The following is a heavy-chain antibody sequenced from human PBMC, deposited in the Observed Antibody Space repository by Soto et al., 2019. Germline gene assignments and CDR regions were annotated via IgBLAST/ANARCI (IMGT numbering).Heavy chain of an antibody. V-gene: IGHV1-18*01. CDR1: GYTFTSYV. J-gene: IGHJ6*02. CDR2: ISAYNGNT. CDR3: ARDRIYSYGPHYYYYGMDV. D-gene: IGHD5-18*01. Sequence: ASVKVSCKASGYTFTSYVISWVRQAPGQGLEWMGWISAYNGNTNYAQKLQGRVTMTTDTSTSTAYMELRSLRSDDTAVYYCARDRIYSYGPHYYYYGMDVWGQGTTVTVSS.